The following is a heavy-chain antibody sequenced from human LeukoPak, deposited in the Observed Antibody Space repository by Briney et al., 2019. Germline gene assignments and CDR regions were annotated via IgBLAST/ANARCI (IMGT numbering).Heavy chain of an antibody. CDR2: ISGGGETT. Sequence: GGSLTLSCAASGFTFRLYGMNWVRQAPGKGLEWVSAISGGGETTTYTDSVKGRFTISRDNSKNTVYLQMNSLSAEDTAVYYCAKARAGGYNYGPFDYWGQGTLDSVSS. J-gene: IGHJ4*02. CDR3: AKARAGGYNYGPFDY. CDR1: GFTFRLYG. V-gene: IGHV3-23*01. D-gene: IGHD5-18*01.